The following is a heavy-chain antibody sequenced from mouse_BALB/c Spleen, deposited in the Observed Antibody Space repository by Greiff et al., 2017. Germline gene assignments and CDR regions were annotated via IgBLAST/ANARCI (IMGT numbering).Heavy chain of an antibody. D-gene: IGHD2-3*01. J-gene: IGHJ3*01. Sequence: QVQLKESGPGILQPSQTLSLTCSFSGFSLSTSGMGVSWIRQPSGKGLEWLAHIYWDDDKRYNPSLKSRLTISKDTSRNQVFLKITSVDTADTATYCCARRDGYYDSWFAYWGQGTLVTVSA. V-gene: IGHV8-12*01. CDR1: GFSLSTSGMG. CDR3: ARRDGYYDSWFAY. CDR2: IYWDDDK.